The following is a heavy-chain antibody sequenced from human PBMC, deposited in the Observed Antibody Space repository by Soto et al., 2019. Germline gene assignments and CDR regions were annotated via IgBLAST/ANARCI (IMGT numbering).Heavy chain of an antibody. D-gene: IGHD3-10*01. J-gene: IGHJ5*02. V-gene: IGHV4-4*07. Sequence: QVQLQESGPGLVKPSETLSLTCSVSGDSIRSHYWSWVRQPVGKGLEWIGRLHSSGSSDYNPSLKSRVTMSVDTSRNQFSLRLSSLTAADTAVYYCARGRGSIPTVQGLVLQFTWFDPWGQGTLVTVSS. CDR1: GDSIRSHY. CDR3: ARGRGSIPTVQGLVLQFTWFDP. CDR2: LHSSGSS.